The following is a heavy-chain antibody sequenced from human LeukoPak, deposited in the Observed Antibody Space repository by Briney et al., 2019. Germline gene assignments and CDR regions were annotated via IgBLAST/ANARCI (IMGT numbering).Heavy chain of an antibody. V-gene: IGHV5-51*01. CDR3: ARQGGIQLWLRPDYYYGMDV. Sequence: GESLKISCKGSGYSFTSYWIGWVRQMPGKGLEWMGIIYPGDSDTRYSPSFQGQVTISADKSISTAYLQWSSLKASDTAMYYCARQGGIQLWLRPDYYYGMDVWGQGTTVTVSS. CDR2: IYPGDSDT. D-gene: IGHD5-18*01. J-gene: IGHJ6*02. CDR1: GYSFTSYW.